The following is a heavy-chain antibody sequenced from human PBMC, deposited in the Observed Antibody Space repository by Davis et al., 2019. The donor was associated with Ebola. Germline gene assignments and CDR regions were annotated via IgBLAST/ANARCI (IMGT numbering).Heavy chain of an antibody. CDR2: INNSGGVT. Sequence: GESLKISCAASGFTFNTYALTWVRQAPGKGLEWVSGINNSGGVTCHADSVKGRFTIPRDNSKNTVYLEMNSLRVEDTAVYYCAKAITGDTYGPFDYWGQGTLVTVSA. CDR1: GFTFNTYA. CDR3: AKAITGDTYGPFDY. J-gene: IGHJ4*02. V-gene: IGHV3-23*01. D-gene: IGHD5-18*01.